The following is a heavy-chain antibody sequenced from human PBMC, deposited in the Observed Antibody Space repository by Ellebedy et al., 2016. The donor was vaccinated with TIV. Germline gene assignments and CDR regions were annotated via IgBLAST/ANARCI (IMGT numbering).Heavy chain of an antibody. CDR3: ARGGSSGSSDY. CDR2: ISSDGSNK. CDR1: GFTFRSHG. J-gene: IGHJ4*02. D-gene: IGHD3-10*01. V-gene: IGHV3-30*03. Sequence: GGSLRLXCVASGFTFRSHGIYWVRQAPDKGLEWVAVISSDGSNKYYADSVKGRFTISRDNSKNTLYLQMNSLRTDDMAVYYCARGGSSGSSDYWGQGTLVTVSS.